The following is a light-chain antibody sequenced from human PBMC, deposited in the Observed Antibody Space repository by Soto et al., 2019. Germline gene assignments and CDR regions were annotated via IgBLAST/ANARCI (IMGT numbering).Light chain of an antibody. CDR2: EVI. V-gene: IGLV2-14*01. CDR1: STDVGDFNF. J-gene: IGLJ1*01. Sequence: QSALPQPASVSGSPGQSITISCTGTSTDVGDFNFVSWYQQHPGKAPKVLIYEVINRPSGISNRFSGSKSGNTASLTISGLQAEDEADYYCSSYRSGSILFVFGAGTKVTVL. CDR3: SSYRSGSILFV.